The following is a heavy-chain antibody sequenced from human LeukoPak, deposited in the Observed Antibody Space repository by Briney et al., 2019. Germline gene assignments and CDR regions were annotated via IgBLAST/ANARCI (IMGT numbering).Heavy chain of an antibody. D-gene: IGHD2-2*01. Sequence: ASVKVSCKASGGTFISYTISWVRQAPGQGLEWMGRIIPILGIANYAQKFQGRVTITADKSTSTAYMELSSLRSEDTAVYYCARDLPDIVVVPAAIFDPWGQGTLVTVSS. J-gene: IGHJ5*02. CDR1: GGTFISYT. V-gene: IGHV1-69*04. CDR3: ARDLPDIVVVPAAIFDP. CDR2: IIPILGIA.